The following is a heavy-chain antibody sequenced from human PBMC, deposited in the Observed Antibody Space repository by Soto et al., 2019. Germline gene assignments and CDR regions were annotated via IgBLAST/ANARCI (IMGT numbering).Heavy chain of an antibody. D-gene: IGHD3-22*01. J-gene: IGHJ4*02. CDR3: ATTGYYDSSGYLYY. CDR1: GYSFTSYY. V-gene: IGHV5-10-1*01. CDR2: IDPADSST. Sequence: GESLKISCKGSGYSFTSYYISWVRQMPGKGLEWMGRIDPADSSTNYSPSFQGHVTISADKSIRTAYLQWSSLKASDTAMYYCATTGYYDSSGYLYYWGQGTLVTVSS.